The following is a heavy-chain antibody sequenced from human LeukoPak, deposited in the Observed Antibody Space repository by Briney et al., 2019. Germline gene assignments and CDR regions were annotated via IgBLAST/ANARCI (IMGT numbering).Heavy chain of an antibody. J-gene: IGHJ3*02. CDR2: IYYSGST. CDR3: ARDFTDAFDI. CDR1: GGSISSYY. V-gene: IGHV4-59*01. Sequence: SETLSLTCTVSGGSISSYYWSWIRQPQGQGLEWIGYIYYSGSTNYNPSLKSRVTISVDTSKNQFSLKLSSVTAADTAVYYCARDFTDAFDIWGQGTMVTVSS.